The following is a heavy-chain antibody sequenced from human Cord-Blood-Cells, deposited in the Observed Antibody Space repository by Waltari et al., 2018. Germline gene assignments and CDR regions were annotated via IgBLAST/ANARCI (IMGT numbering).Heavy chain of an antibody. V-gene: IGHV1-2*02. Sequence: QVQLVQSGAEVKKPGASVKVSCKASGYTFTGYYMHWVRQAPGQGLEWMGWINPNSGGTNYAQKFQGRGTMTRDTSISTAYMELSRLRSDDTAVYYCARDLYSSSYYYYYYMDVWGKGTTVTVSS. CDR2: INPNSGGT. CDR1: GYTFTGYY. D-gene: IGHD6-6*01. J-gene: IGHJ6*03. CDR3: ARDLYSSSYYYYYYMDV.